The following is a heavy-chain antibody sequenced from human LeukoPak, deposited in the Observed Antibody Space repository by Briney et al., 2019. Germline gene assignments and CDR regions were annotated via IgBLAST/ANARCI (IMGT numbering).Heavy chain of an antibody. V-gene: IGHV3-66*01. CDR2: IYSGGST. CDR1: GFTVSSNY. J-gene: IGHJ6*03. Sequence: GGSLRLSCAASGFTVSSNYMSWVRQAPGKGLEWVSVIYSGGSTYYADSVKGRFTISRDNSKNTLYLQMNSLRAEDTAVYYCGRELASSSWYYNYYYYYYMDVWGKGTTVTVSS. D-gene: IGHD6-13*01. CDR3: GRELASSSWYYNYYYYYYMDV.